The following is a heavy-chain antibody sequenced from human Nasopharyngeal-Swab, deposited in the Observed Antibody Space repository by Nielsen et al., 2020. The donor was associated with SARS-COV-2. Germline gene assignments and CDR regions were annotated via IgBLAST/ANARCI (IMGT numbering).Heavy chain of an antibody. J-gene: IGHJ3*02. CDR3: ARQYYYDSSGYDDAFDI. D-gene: IGHD3-22*01. CDR1: GGSISSYY. Sequence: SETLSLTCTVSGGSISSYYWSWIRQPQGKGLEWVGYIYYSGSTNYNPSLKSRVTISVDTSKNQFSLKLSSVTAADTAVYYCARQYYYDSSGYDDAFDIWGQGTMVTVSS. V-gene: IGHV4-59*08. CDR2: IYYSGST.